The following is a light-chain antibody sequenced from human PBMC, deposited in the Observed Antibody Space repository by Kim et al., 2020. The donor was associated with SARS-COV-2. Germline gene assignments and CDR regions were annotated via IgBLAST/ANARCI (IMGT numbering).Light chain of an antibody. CDR1: QSVSIW. Sequence: DIQMTQSPSTLSASVGDRVTITCRACQSVSIWLAWYQQKPGKAPKLLIYKASSLESGVPSRFSGSGSGTEFILTISSLQPDDFATYYCQQYSSYLYTFGQGTKLEI. CDR3: QQYSSYLYT. J-gene: IGKJ2*01. V-gene: IGKV1-5*03. CDR2: KAS.